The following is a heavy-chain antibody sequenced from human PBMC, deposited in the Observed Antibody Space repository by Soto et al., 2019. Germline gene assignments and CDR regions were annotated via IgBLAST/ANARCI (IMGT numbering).Heavy chain of an antibody. Sequence: VGSLRLSCAASGFTFSSYAMSWVRQAPGKGLEWVSAISGSGGSTYYADSVKGRFTISRDNSKNTLYLQMNSLRAEDTAVYYCAKDPQAAAGTDYFDYWGQGTLVTVSS. CDR1: GFTFSSYA. V-gene: IGHV3-23*01. CDR3: AKDPQAAAGTDYFDY. D-gene: IGHD6-13*01. J-gene: IGHJ4*02. CDR2: ISGSGGST.